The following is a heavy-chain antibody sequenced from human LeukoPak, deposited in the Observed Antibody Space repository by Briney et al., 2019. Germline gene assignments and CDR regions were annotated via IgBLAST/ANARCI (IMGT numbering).Heavy chain of an antibody. CDR3: ARESAAGTSPDY. V-gene: IGHV1-2*06. CDR2: INPNSGGT. D-gene: IGHD6-13*01. CDR1: GYTFTGYY. Sequence: ASVKVSCKASGYTFTGYYMRWVRQAPGQGLEWMGRINPNSGGTNYAQKFQGRVTMTRDTSISTAYMELSRLRSDDTAVYYCARESAAGTSPDYWGQGTLVTVSS. J-gene: IGHJ4*02.